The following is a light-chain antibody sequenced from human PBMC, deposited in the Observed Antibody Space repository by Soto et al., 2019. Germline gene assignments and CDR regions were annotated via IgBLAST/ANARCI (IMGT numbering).Light chain of an antibody. CDR1: QSVSSSY. Sequence: EIVLTQSPGTLSLSPGERATLSCRASQSVSSSYLAWYQQKPGQAPRLLIYGASSRATGIPDRFSGSGSGTDFTLTISRLEPEDFAVYYCQPTFGQGTRLEIK. CDR2: GAS. CDR3: QPT. V-gene: IGKV3-20*01. J-gene: IGKJ5*01.